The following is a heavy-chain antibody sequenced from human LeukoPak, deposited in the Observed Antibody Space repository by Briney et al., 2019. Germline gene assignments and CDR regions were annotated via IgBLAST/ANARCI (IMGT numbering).Heavy chain of an antibody. D-gene: IGHD3-22*01. CDR1: GFTFDDYA. Sequence: GRSLRLSCAASGFTFDDYAMHWVRQAPGKGLEWVSGISGNSGSIGYADSVKGRFTISRDNAKNSLYLQMNSLRAEDTALYYCAKDMVSSGYYGAAEYWGQGTLVTVSS. J-gene: IGHJ4*02. CDR2: ISGNSGSI. CDR3: AKDMVSSGYYGAAEY. V-gene: IGHV3-9*01.